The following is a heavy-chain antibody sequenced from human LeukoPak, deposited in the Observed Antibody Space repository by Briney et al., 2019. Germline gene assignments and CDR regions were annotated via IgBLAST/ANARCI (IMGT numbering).Heavy chain of an antibody. Sequence: PGGSLRLSCAASGFTFSDYYMSWIRQAPGKGLEWVSAISASGGGTYYADSVKGRFTISRDNSRSTVFLQMSSLRAQDTAVYYCAKASYCPNDVCRYFDYWGQGILVTVSS. CDR2: ISASGGGT. D-gene: IGHD2-8*01. CDR3: AKASYCPNDVCRYFDY. V-gene: IGHV3-23*01. CDR1: GFTFSDYY. J-gene: IGHJ4*02.